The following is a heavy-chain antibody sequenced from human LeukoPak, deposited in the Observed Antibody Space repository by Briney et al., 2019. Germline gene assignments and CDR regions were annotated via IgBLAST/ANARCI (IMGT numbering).Heavy chain of an antibody. CDR1: GGTFSSYA. D-gene: IGHD2-15*01. J-gene: IGHJ4*02. V-gene: IGHV1-69*04. Sequence: SVKVSCKASGGTFSSYAISWVRQAPGQGLEWIGRIIPILGTANYAQKFQGRVTITADKSTSTAYMELSSLRSEDTAVYYCARAAGYCSGGSCYHFDYWGQGTLVTVSS. CDR3: ARAAGYCSGGSCYHFDY. CDR2: IIPILGTA.